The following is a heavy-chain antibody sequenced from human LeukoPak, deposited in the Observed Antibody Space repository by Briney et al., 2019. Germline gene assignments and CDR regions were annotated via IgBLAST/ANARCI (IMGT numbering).Heavy chain of an antibody. Sequence: SETLSLTCTVSGDSTRSYFWRWIRQPPGKGLEWIGYIYYTGSTNYNPSLKSRVTILVDTSKNQFSLKLTSVTAADTAVYYCARVPSSGSYRDAFDIWGQGTMVTVSS. J-gene: IGHJ3*02. CDR2: IYYTGST. CDR3: ARVPSSGSYRDAFDI. V-gene: IGHV4-59*01. D-gene: IGHD6-19*01. CDR1: GDSTRSYF.